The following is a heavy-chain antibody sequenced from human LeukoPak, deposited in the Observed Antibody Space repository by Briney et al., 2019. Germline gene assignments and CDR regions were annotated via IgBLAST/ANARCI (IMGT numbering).Heavy chain of an antibody. V-gene: IGHV1-46*01. CDR2: INPSGGST. Sequence: ASVKVSCKASGYTFTGYYMHWVRQAPGQGLERMGIINPSGGSTSYAQKFQGRVTMTKDTSTSTVYMELSSLRSEDTAVYYCARDRYYYDSSGYQPFDYWGQGTLVTVSS. CDR3: ARDRYYYDSSGYQPFDY. D-gene: IGHD3-22*01. J-gene: IGHJ4*02. CDR1: GYTFTGYY.